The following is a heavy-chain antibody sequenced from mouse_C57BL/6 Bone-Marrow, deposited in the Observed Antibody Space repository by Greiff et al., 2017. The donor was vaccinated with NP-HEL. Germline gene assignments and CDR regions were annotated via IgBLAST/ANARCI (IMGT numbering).Heavy chain of an antibody. CDR1: GFTFSDFY. Sequence: EVMLVESGGGLVQSGRSLRLSCATSGFTFSDFYMEWVRQAPGKGLEWIAASRNKANDYTTEYSASVKGRFIVSRDTSQSILYLQMNALRAEDTAIYYCARDATIYYGSSYWYFDVWGTGTTVTVSS. J-gene: IGHJ1*03. V-gene: IGHV7-1*01. D-gene: IGHD1-1*01. CDR3: ARDATIYYGSSYWYFDV. CDR2: SRNKANDYTT.